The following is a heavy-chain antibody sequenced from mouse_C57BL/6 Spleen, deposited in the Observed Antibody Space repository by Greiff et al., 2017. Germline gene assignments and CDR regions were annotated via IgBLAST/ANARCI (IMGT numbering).Heavy chain of an antibody. D-gene: IGHD2-2*01. CDR2: INPGSGGT. V-gene: IGHV1-54*01. CDR1: GYAFTNYL. Sequence: VKLQQSGAELVRPGPSVKVSCKASGYAFTNYLIEWVKQRPGQGLEWIGVINPGSGGTNYNEKFKGKATLTADKSSSTAYMQLSSLTSEDSAVYFCARWLEAFAYWGQGTLVTVSA. J-gene: IGHJ3*01. CDR3: ARWLEAFAY.